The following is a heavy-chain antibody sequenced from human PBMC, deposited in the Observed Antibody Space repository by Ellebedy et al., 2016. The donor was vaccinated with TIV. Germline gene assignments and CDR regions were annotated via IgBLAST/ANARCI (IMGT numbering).Heavy chain of an antibody. CDR3: AHDYGDL. V-gene: IGHV1-69*13. CDR2: TIPIFDTP. Sequence: ASVKVSCXAYADRFSNYALSWVRQAPGQGLEWMGGTIPIFDTPNYAQSFQGRLTITADESTSTAYMELNSLTSDDTAIYYCAHDYGDLWGRGTLITVSS. D-gene: IGHD4-17*01. J-gene: IGHJ2*01. CDR1: ADRFSNYA.